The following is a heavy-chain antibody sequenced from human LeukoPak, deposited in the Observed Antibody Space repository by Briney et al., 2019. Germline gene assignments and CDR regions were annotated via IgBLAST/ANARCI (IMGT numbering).Heavy chain of an antibody. CDR3: ARDFRIYYGSGSYGSRFDP. CDR1: GFTFNDYG. J-gene: IGHJ5*02. D-gene: IGHD3-10*01. CDR2: ISSSGVYI. V-gene: IGHV3-21*01. Sequence: GGSLRLSCAASGFTFNDYGMNWVRQAPGKGLDWVSSISSSGVYIYYADSLKGRFTISRDNAKNSLYLQMNSLRAEDTAIYFCARDFRIYYGSGSYGSRFDPWGQGTLVTVSS.